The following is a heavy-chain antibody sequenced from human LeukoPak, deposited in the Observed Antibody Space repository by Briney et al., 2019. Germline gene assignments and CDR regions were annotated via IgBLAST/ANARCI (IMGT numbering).Heavy chain of an antibody. J-gene: IGHJ3*02. V-gene: IGHV1-2*02. CDR3: ARGYYDTSGTKYAFDI. CDR1: GYTFTAYY. D-gene: IGHD3-22*01. CDR2: IDPDSGGT. Sequence: ASVKVSCKASGYTFTAYYVHWVRQAPGQGLEWMGCIDPDSGGTKSAQKFQGRVTMTRDTSISTASMELSRLRSDDTAVYYCARGYYDTSGTKYAFDIWGQGTMVTVSS.